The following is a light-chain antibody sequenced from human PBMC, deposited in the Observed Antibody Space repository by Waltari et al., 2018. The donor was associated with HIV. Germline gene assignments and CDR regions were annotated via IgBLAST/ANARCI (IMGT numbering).Light chain of an antibody. Sequence: QSALTQPRSVSGSPGQSVPISCTGTSRDVGGYNYVSWYQQHPGKAPKLMIYDVSKRPSVVPARFSASKSGNTASLTISGLQAEDEADYYCCSYGGSYTWVFGGGTKLTVL. CDR3: CSYGGSYTWV. J-gene: IGLJ3*02. CDR2: DVS. V-gene: IGLV2-11*01. CDR1: SRDVGGYNY.